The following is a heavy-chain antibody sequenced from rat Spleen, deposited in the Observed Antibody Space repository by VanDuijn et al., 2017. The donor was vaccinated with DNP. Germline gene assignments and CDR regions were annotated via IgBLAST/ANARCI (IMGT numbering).Heavy chain of an antibody. Sequence: EVQLVESGGGLVQPGRSLKLSCAASGFTFSNYGLAWVRQAPKKGLEWVATISSSGDRSYYRDSVRGRFTISRDNAESTLYLHMDSLRSEDTATYYCARDYSDYYFDYWGQGVMVTVSS. CDR3: ARDYSDYYFDY. CDR1: GFTFSNYG. D-gene: IGHD1-1*01. CDR2: ISSSGDRS. J-gene: IGHJ2*01. V-gene: IGHV5-19*01.